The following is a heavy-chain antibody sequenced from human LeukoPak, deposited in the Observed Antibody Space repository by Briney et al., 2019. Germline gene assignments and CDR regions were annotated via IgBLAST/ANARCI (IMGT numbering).Heavy chain of an antibody. CDR2: IRDKINSYTT. V-gene: IGHV3-72*01. CDR1: GFTFSDHY. Sequence: PGGSLRLSCAASGFTFSDHYMVWVRQATGKGLEWVGRIRDKINSYTTEYAASVKGRFTISRDDSQNSLYLQMNSLETEDTAVYYCARRFNSGWDYWGQGTLVTVSS. J-gene: IGHJ4*02. D-gene: IGHD6-19*01. CDR3: ARRFNSGWDY.